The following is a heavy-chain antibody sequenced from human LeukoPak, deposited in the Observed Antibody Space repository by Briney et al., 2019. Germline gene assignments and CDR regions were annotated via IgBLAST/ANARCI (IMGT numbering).Heavy chain of an antibody. CDR2: IYHSGTT. CDR1: CDFITSSGYY. J-gene: IGHJ6*02. CDR3: ARDKTVGATNYYYGIDV. D-gene: IGHD1-26*01. Sequence: SETLSLTCNVSCDFITSSGYYWSWIRQHPGKGLEWIGYIYHSGTTYYNPSLKSRATISLDTSTNQFSLRLTFVTAADTAVYFCARDKTVGATNYYYGIDVWGQGTTVTVSS. V-gene: IGHV4-31*03.